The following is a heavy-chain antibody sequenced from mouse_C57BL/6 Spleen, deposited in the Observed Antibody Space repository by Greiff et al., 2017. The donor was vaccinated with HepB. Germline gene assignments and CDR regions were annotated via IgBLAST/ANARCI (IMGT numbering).Heavy chain of an antibody. CDR2: ISYDGSN. D-gene: IGHD3-2*02. CDR3: AREVSSGAFAY. Sequence: EVQLQESGPGLVKPSQSLSLTCSVTGYSITSGYYWNWIRQFPGNKLEWMGYISYDGSNNYNPSLKNRISITRDTSKNQFFLKLNSVTTADTATYYCAREVSSGAFAYWGQGTLVTVSA. CDR1: GYSITSGYY. V-gene: IGHV3-6*01. J-gene: IGHJ3*01.